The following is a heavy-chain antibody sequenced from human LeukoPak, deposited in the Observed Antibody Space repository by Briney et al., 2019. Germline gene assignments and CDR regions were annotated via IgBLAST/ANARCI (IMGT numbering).Heavy chain of an antibody. CDR2: ISAYNGNT. J-gene: IGHJ4*02. Sequence: GASVKVSCKASGYTFTSYGISWVRQAPGQGLAGMGWISAYNGNTNYAQKLQGRVSMTIDTSTSTAYMELRSLRADDTAVYYCARDPPWSEAEQWLVRFDYWAQGTLVTVSS. CDR1: GYTFTSYG. D-gene: IGHD6-19*01. CDR3: ARDPPWSEAEQWLVRFDY. V-gene: IGHV1-18*04.